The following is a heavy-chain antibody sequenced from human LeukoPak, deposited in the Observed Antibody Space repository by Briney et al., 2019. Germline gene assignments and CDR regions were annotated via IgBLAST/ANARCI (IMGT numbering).Heavy chain of an antibody. V-gene: IGHV3-20*04. CDR2: INWNGGST. Sequence: GGSLRLSCAASGFTFDDYGMSWVRQAPGKGLEWVSGINWNGGSTGYADSVKGRFTISRDNAKNSLYLQMNSLRAEDTAVYYCANSLWFGELLLDYYYYMDVWGKGTTVTVSS. J-gene: IGHJ6*03. CDR1: GFTFDDYG. CDR3: ANSLWFGELLLDYYYYMDV. D-gene: IGHD3-10*01.